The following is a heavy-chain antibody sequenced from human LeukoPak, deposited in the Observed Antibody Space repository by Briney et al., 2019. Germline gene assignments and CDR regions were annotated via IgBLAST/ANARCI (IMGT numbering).Heavy chain of an antibody. V-gene: IGHV4-38-2*01. Sequence: SETLSLTCAVSGYSISSGYYWGWIRQPPGKGLEWFGSIYHSESTYYNPSLKSRVTISVDTSKNQFSLKLSSVTAADTAVYYCARHHGYSSSSHYFDYWGQGTLVTVSS. CDR2: IYHSEST. CDR1: GYSISSGYY. J-gene: IGHJ4*02. CDR3: ARHHGYSSSSHYFDY. D-gene: IGHD6-6*01.